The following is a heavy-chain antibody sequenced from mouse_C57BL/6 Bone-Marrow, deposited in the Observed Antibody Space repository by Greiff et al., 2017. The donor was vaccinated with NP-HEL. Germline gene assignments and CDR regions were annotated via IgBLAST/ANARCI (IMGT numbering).Heavy chain of an antibody. CDR3: ARWVYGSIWFAY. CDR2: IHPNSGST. J-gene: IGHJ3*01. D-gene: IGHD1-1*01. CDR1: GYTFTSYW. V-gene: IGHV1-64*01. Sequence: QVQLQQPGAELVKPGASVKLSCKASGYTFTSYWMHWVKQRPGQGLEWIGMIHPNSGSTNYNEKFKSKATLTVDKSSSTAYMQLSSLTSEDSAVYYCARWVYGSIWFAYWGQGTLVTVSA.